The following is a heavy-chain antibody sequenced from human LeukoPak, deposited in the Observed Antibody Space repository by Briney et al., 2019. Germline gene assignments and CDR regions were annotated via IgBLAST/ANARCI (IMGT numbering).Heavy chain of an antibody. CDR1: GGSSSSVGYY. J-gene: IGHJ4*02. D-gene: IGHD5-24*01. CDR2: IYYSGST. Sequence: SDTLSLTCTVSGGSSSSVGYYWSWIRQHPGKGREWIGYIYYSGSTYYNPSLKSRVTISVDTSKNQFSLKLSSVTAADTAVYYCARGRGWLHLYYFDYWGQGTLATVSS. V-gene: IGHV4-31*03. CDR3: ARGRGWLHLYYFDY.